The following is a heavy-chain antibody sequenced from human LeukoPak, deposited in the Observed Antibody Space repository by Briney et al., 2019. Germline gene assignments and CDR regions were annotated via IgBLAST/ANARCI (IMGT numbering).Heavy chain of an antibody. D-gene: IGHD3-9*01. V-gene: IGHV1-2*02. J-gene: IGHJ4*02. Sequence: ASVKVSCKASGYTFTSYGISWVRQAPGQGLEWMGWINPNSGATNYAQKFQGRVTMTRDTSISTAYMELSRLRSDDTAFYYCARSAPTLTYDILTGYLGYWGRGTLVTVSS. CDR3: ARSAPTLTYDILTGYLGY. CDR2: INPNSGAT. CDR1: GYTFTSYG.